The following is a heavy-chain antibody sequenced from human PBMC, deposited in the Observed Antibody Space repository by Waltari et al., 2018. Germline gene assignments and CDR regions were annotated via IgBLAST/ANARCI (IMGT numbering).Heavy chain of an antibody. CDR2: SIPTLGIA. V-gene: IGHV1-69*10. J-gene: IGHJ5*02. CDR1: GGTFSSYA. Sequence: QVQLVQSGAEVKKPGSSVKVSCKASGGTFSSYAISWVRQAPGQGLEWRGGSIPTLGIANYAQKFQGRVTSTADKSTSTAYMELSSLRSEDTAVYYCARRAGWFDPWGQGTLVTVSS. CDR3: ARRAGWFDP. D-gene: IGHD6-13*01.